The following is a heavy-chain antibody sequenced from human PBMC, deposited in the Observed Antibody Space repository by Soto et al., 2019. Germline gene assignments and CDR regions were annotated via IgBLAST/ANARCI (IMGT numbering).Heavy chain of an antibody. Sequence: SETLSLTCAVYGGSFSGYYWSWIRQPPGKGLEWIGEINHSGSTNYNPSLKSRVTISVDTSKNQFSLKLSSVTAADTAVYYCARAVCSRGSSWYSHNWYDPRGQVTLVTASS. D-gene: IGHD6-13*01. CDR2: INHSGST. CDR3: ARAVCSRGSSWYSHNWYDP. CDR1: GGSFSGYY. J-gene: IGHJ5*02. V-gene: IGHV4-34*01.